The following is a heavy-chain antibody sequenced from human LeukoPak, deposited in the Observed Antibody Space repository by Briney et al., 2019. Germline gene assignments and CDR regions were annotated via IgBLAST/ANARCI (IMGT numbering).Heavy chain of an antibody. V-gene: IGHV4-38-2*02. D-gene: IGHD3-3*01. J-gene: IGHJ5*02. CDR2: IYHSGST. CDR3: ARVPFWSGSRRGFDP. Sequence: PSETLSLTCTVSGYSISSGYYWGWIRQPPGKGLEWIGSIYHSGSTYYNPSLKSRVTISVDTSKNQFSLKLSSVTAADTAVYYCARVPFWSGSRRGFDPWGQGTLVTVSS. CDR1: GYSISSGYY.